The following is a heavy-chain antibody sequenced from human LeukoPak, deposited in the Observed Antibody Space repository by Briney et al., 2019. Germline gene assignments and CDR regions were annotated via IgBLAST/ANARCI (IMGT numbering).Heavy chain of an antibody. CDR2: ISGLGGST. J-gene: IGHJ4*02. V-gene: IGHV3-23*01. D-gene: IGHD6-13*01. CDR3: ARDVEARISAAGAFDY. CDR1: GFTFSSYA. Sequence: GGSLRLSCAASGFTFSSYAMSWVRQAPGKGLEWVSVISGLGGSTYYADSVKGRFAISRDNSKNTLWLQMNSLRADDTAIYYCARDVEARISAAGAFDYWGQGTLVTVSS.